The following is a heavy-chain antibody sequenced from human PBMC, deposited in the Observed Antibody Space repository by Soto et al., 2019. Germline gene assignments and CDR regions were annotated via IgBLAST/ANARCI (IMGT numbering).Heavy chain of an antibody. D-gene: IGHD3-10*01. CDR2: ISWDGGST. J-gene: IGHJ6*02. V-gene: IGHV3-43*01. CDR1: GFTFDDYT. Sequence: GGSLRLSCAASGFTFDDYTMHWVRQAPGKGLEWVSLISWDGGSTYYADSVKGRFTISRDNSKNSLYLQMNSLRTEDTALYYCAKDISDNYYGSGNYYYYGMDVWGQGTTVTVSS. CDR3: AKDISDNYYGSGNYYYYGMDV.